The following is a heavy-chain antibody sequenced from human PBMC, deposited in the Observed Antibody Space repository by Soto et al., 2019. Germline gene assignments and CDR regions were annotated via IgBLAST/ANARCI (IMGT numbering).Heavy chain of an antibody. D-gene: IGHD5-12*01. CDR1: GGSISSGGYS. V-gene: IGHV4-30-2*01. Sequence: SETLSLTCAVSGGSISSGGYSWSWIRQPPGKGLEWIGYIYHSGSTYYNPSLKSRVTISVDRSKNQFSLKLSSVTAADTAVYYCARGDVEMATISYFDYWGQGTLVSVSS. CDR2: IYHSGST. CDR3: ARGDVEMATISYFDY. J-gene: IGHJ4*02.